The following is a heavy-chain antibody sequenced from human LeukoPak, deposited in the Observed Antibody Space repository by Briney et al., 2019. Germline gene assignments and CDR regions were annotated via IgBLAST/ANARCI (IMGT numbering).Heavy chain of an antibody. V-gene: IGHV3-15*01. Sequence: PGGSLRLSCAASGFTFSNAWLHWVRQAPGKGLEWVGRIKNKIDGGTTDYAAPVKGRFTISRDDSKNTVYLQMSSLKPEDTAVYYCTTDSPIVGAIQPWGQGTLVTVSS. J-gene: IGHJ4*02. D-gene: IGHD1-26*01. CDR3: TTDSPIVGAIQP. CDR2: IKNKIDGGTT. CDR1: GFTFSNAW.